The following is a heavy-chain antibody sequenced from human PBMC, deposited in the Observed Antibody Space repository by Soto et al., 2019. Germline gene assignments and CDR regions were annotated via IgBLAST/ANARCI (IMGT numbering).Heavy chain of an antibody. Sequence: QVQLQESGPGLVKPSETLSLSCSVSGGSVNSVNYYWSWIRQPPGKGLEWIGYIYSSGSTNYNPSLKSRGHISVATPKNQVSLRLHSVSTADTAVYYCATSPRFAFDIWGQGNLVTGSS. V-gene: IGHV4-61*01. J-gene: IGHJ3*02. CDR1: GGSVNSVNYY. D-gene: IGHD4-17*01. CDR2: IYSSGST. CDR3: ATSPRFAFDI.